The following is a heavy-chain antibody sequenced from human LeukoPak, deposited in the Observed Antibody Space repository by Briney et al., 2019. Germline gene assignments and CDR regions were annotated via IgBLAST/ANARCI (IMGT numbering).Heavy chain of an antibody. V-gene: IGHV4-39*01. J-gene: IGHJ4*02. Sequence: ASETLSLTCTVSGGSISGSSYYWGWIRQPPGNGLEWIGSIYYTGSTYYNPSLKSRVTISVDTSKNQFSLKLSSVTAADTAVYYCARQHYDNSGYYRVNFDYWGQGTLVTVSS. D-gene: IGHD3-22*01. CDR2: IYYTGST. CDR3: ARQHYDNSGYYRVNFDY. CDR1: GGSISGSSYY.